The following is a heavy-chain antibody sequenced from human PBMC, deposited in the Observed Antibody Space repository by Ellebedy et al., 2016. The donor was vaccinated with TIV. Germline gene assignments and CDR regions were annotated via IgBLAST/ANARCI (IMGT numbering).Heavy chain of an antibody. J-gene: IGHJ3*02. Sequence: AASVKVSCKVSGYTLGEIYIQWVRQAPGKGLEWMGGFDPEEGETVYAQKFQGRITMTEDTSTDTAYMDLSSLRFEDTAVYYCATPSYSSNWKADAFDIWGQGTMVTVSS. V-gene: IGHV1-24*01. D-gene: IGHD1-1*01. CDR1: GYTLGEIY. CDR3: ATPSYSSNWKADAFDI. CDR2: FDPEEGET.